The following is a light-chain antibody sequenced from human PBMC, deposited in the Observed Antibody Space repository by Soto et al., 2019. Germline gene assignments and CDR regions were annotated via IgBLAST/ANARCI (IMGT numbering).Light chain of an antibody. Sequence: DIQMTQYQSSLSASVEDRVTITCRASQSIEMHLNWYQQKPGKAPKFLIHAASSLQSGVPSRFSGSGSGTDFTLIINSLQPEDFATYYCPQSYSVPIPSGQGTRLEIK. J-gene: IGKJ5*01. V-gene: IGKV1-39*01. CDR3: PQSYSVPIP. CDR1: QSIEMH. CDR2: AAS.